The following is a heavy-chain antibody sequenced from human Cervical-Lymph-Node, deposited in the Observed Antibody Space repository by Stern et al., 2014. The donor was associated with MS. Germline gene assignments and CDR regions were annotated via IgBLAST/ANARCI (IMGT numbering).Heavy chain of an antibody. J-gene: IGHJ2*01. V-gene: IGHV1-18*01. Sequence: QVQLVQSGVEVKKPGASVKVSCKASGYTFTSSGITWVRQAPGQGLEWMGWINTYNGDTNYAQKLQGRVTMTTDTSTTTAHMEVRSLRYDDTAVYYCARDTAQVASWYFDLWGRGTLVTVS. CDR1: GYTFTSSG. D-gene: IGHD2-21*02. CDR3: ARDTAQVASWYFDL. CDR2: INTYNGDT.